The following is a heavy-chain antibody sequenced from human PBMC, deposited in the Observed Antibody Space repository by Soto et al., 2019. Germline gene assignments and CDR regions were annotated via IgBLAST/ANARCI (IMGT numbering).Heavy chain of an antibody. CDR3: ARLKVGDYFYYYYGMDV. V-gene: IGHV4-39*01. CDR2: IYYSGST. Sequence: PSETLSLTCSVSGGSISSSSYYWGWIRQPPGKGLEWIASIYYSGSTYYNPSLKSRVTISVDTSKNQFSLKLSSVTAADTAVYYCARLKVGDYFYYYYGMDVWGQGTTVTVSS. CDR1: GGSISSSSYY. J-gene: IGHJ6*02. D-gene: IGHD4-17*01.